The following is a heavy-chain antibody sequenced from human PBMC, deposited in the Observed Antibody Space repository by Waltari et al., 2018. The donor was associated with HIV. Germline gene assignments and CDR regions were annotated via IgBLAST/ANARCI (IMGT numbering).Heavy chain of an antibody. CDR1: GFSFNNYA. V-gene: IGHV3-30*04. Sequence: QVHLMESGGGVVQPGRSLRLSCAASGFSFNNYAMHWVRQAPGKGMEWGALISSDGKNDYYEDSAKGRFIISRDNSKTTLYLQMNSLRPEDTAMYYCAKDPGNYFRGWFDPWGPGTLVTVSS. CDR2: ISSDGKND. D-gene: IGHD1-1*01. CDR3: AKDPGNYFRGWFDP. J-gene: IGHJ5*02.